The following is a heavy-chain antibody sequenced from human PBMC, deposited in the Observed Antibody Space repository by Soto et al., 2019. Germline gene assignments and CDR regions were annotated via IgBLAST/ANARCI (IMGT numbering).Heavy chain of an antibody. CDR1: GGSISSYY. CDR2: IYHSGSS. J-gene: IGHJ4*02. D-gene: IGHD6-13*01. CDR3: ARRGSSWSNPLDY. V-gene: IGHV4-59*08. Sequence: PSATLSLTCTVSGGSISSYYWSWIRQPPGKGLEWIGYIYHSGSSNYNPSLKSRVTISIDTSKNQFSLKLTSVTAADTAVYYCARRGSSWSNPLDYWGQGTLVTVSS.